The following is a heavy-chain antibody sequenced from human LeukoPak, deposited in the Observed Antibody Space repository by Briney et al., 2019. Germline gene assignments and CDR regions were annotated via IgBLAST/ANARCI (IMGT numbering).Heavy chain of an antibody. CDR3: ARDLFDSSGYYHRKYYFDY. J-gene: IGHJ4*02. V-gene: IGHV1-46*01. Sequence: ASVKVSCKASGCTFTSYYMHWVRQAPGQGLEWMGIINPSGGSTSYAQKFQGRVTMTRDTSTSTVYMELSSLRSEDTAVYYCARDLFDSSGYYHRKYYFDYWGQGTLVTVSS. D-gene: IGHD3-22*01. CDR1: GCTFTSYY. CDR2: INPSGGST.